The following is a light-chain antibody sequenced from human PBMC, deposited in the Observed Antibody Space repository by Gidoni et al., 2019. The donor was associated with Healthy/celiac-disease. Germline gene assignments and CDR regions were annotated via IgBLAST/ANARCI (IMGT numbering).Light chain of an antibody. CDR1: QRVSRN. J-gene: IGKJ4*01. CDR2: GAS. CDR3: QQYNNLPLT. V-gene: IGKV3-15*01. Sequence: EIVMTQSPATLSVSPGERATLPCRASQRVSRNLTWSQQKPGQAPRLLIYGASTRATGIPARFSGSGSGTEFTLTISSLQSEDFAVYYCQQYNNLPLTFGGGTKVEIK.